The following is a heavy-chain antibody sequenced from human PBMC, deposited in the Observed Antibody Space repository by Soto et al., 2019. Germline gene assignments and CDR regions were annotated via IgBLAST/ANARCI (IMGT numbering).Heavy chain of an antibody. V-gene: IGHV3-30-3*01. CDR2: ISYDGSNK. J-gene: IGHJ4*02. CDR1: GFTFSSYA. CDR3: ARDGYGDYERTFDY. Sequence: GGSLRLSCAASGFTFSSYAMHWVRQAPGKGLEWVAVISYDGSNKYYADSVKGRFTISRDNSKNTLYLQMNSLRAEDTAVYYCARDGYGDYERTFDYWGQGTLVTVSS. D-gene: IGHD4-17*01.